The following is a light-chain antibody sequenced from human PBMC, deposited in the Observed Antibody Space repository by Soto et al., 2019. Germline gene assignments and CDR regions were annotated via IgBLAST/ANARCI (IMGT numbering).Light chain of an antibody. Sequence: DIVMTQSPATLSVSPGETATLSCRASESIRSNLAWYQQKPGQAPRLLIYGASTRATGIPARFSGSGSGTEFTLTISSLQSEDFAVYYCQQYNNWLTWTFGQGTKVEIK. CDR1: ESIRSN. V-gene: IGKV3-15*01. CDR3: QQYNNWLTWT. J-gene: IGKJ1*01. CDR2: GAS.